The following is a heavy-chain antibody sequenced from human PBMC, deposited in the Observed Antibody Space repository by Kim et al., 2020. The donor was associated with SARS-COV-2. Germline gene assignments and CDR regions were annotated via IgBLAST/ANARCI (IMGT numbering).Heavy chain of an antibody. J-gene: IGHJ6*01. D-gene: IGHD3-3*01. V-gene: IGHV3-48*03. Sequence: GGSLRLSCAASGFTFSSYEMNWVRQAPGKGLEWFSYISSSGSTIYYADSVKGRFTISRDNAKNSLYLQMNSLTAEDTAVYYCARLGSPGLWTPLVAVYY. CDR3: ARLGSPGLWTPLVAVYY. CDR2: ISSSGSTI. CDR1: GFTFSSYE.